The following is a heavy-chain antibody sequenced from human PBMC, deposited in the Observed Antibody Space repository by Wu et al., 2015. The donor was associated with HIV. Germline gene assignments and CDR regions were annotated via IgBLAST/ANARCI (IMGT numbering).Heavy chain of an antibody. CDR2: ISAYNGNT. V-gene: IGHV1-18*01. CDR3: ASVVEGAIVGANDAFDI. Sequence: QVQLVQSGAEVKKPGASVKVSCKASGYTFTSYGISWVRQAPGQGLEWMGWISAYNGNTNYAQKLQGRVTMTTDTSTSTAYMELRSLRSDDTAVYYCASVVEGAIVGANDAFDIWGQGTMVTVSS. CDR1: GYTFTSYG. D-gene: IGHD1-26*01. J-gene: IGHJ3*02.